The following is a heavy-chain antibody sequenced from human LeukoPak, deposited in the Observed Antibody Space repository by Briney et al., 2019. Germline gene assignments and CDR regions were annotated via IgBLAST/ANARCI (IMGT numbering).Heavy chain of an antibody. CDR1: GGTFSSYA. J-gene: IGHJ3*02. CDR2: IIPIIGTA. Sequence: SVKVSCQASGGTFSSYAISWVRQAPGQGLEWMGRIIPIIGTANYAQKFQGRVTITTDESTSTAYMELSSLRSEDTAVYYCARSYSHYYGSGSYYNYAFDIWGQGTMVTVSS. V-gene: IGHV1-69*05. D-gene: IGHD3-10*01. CDR3: ARSYSHYYGSGSYYNYAFDI.